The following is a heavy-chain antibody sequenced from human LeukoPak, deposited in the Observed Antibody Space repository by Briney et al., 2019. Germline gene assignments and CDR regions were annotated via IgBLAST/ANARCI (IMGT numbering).Heavy chain of an antibody. J-gene: IGHJ4*02. CDR3: ARDPTTVVTLPYYFDF. D-gene: IGHD4-23*01. Sequence: SETLSLTCAVSGGSFFGSHWNWIRQSPEKGLEWIGVINHSRRTNYNPSLKSRVTISVYTSKSQFFLKLTSVTAADTAVYYCARDPTTVVTLPYYFDFWGQGTLVTVSA. V-gene: IGHV4-34*01. CDR2: INHSRRT. CDR1: GGSFFGSH.